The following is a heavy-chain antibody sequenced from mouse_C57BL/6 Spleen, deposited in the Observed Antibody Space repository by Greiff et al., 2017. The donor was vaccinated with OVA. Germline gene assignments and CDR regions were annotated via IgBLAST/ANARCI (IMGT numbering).Heavy chain of an antibody. D-gene: IGHD1-1*01. CDR2: IYPGDGDT. V-gene: IGHV1-82*01. J-gene: IGHJ2*01. CDR1: GYAFSSSW. CDR3: ARPDYGSDFDY. Sequence: VQLQQSGPELVKPGASVKISCKASGYAFSSSWMNWVKQRPGKGLEWIGRIYPGDGDTNYNGKFKGKATLTADKSSSTSYMQLSSLTDEDSAVDFCARPDYGSDFDYWGQGTTLTVSS.